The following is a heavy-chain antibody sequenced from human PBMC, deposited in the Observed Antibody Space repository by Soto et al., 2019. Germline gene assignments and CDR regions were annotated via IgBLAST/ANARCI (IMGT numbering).Heavy chain of an antibody. V-gene: IGHV4-59*01. D-gene: IGHD6-6*01. J-gene: IGHJ4*02. CDR3: EAPPRY. CDR1: GGSISSYY. Sequence: PSETLSLTCTVSGGSISSYYWSWIRQPPGKGLEWIGYIYDSGSTNYNPSLKSRVTISVDTSKNQFSLKLTSVTAADTAVYYCEAPPRYWSQGTLVTVSS. CDR2: IYDSGST.